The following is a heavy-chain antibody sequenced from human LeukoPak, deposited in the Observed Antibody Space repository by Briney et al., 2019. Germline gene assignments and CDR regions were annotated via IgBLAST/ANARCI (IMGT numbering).Heavy chain of an antibody. CDR3: ARGGWSAIVTIFGVPYPNAFDI. V-gene: IGHV3-7*03. CDR2: IKQDGSEK. D-gene: IGHD3-3*01. J-gene: IGHJ3*02. CDR1: GFTFSSYW. Sequence: PGGSLRLSCAASGFTFSSYWMSWVRQAPGKGLEWVANIKQDGSEKYYVDSVKGRFTISRDNAKNSLYLQMNSLRAEDTAVYYCARGGWSAIVTIFGVPYPNAFDIWGQGTMVTVSS.